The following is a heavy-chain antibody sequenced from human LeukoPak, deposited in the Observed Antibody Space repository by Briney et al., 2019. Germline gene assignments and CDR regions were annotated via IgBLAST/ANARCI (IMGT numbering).Heavy chain of an antibody. CDR1: GGSIGSSSYY. V-gene: IGHV4-39*01. CDR2: IYYSGST. D-gene: IGHD1-26*01. Sequence: SQALSLTCTVSGGSIGSSSYYWGWIRQPPGKGLEWIGSIYYSGSTSYNPSLKSRVTISEDMSKNQFSLRLGSVTAADTAVYHCARGQVGATLDFWGQGTPVSVSS. CDR3: ARGQVGATLDF. J-gene: IGHJ4*02.